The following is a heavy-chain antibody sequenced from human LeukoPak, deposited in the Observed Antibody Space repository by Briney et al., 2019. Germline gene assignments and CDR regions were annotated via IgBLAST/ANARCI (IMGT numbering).Heavy chain of an antibody. D-gene: IGHD2-15*01. CDR2: IYYSGST. CDR3: ARRDRAASHPYNWFDP. CDR1: GGSISSSSYY. J-gene: IGHJ5*02. V-gene: IGHV4-39*01. Sequence: PSETLSLTCTVSGGSISSSSYYWGWIRQPPGKRLEWIGSIYYSGSTYYNPSLKSRVTISVGTSKNQFSLKLSSVTAADTAVYYCARRDRAASHPYNWFDPWGQGTLVTVSS.